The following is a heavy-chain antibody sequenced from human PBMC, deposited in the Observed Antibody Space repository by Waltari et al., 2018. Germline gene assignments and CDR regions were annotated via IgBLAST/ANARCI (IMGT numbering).Heavy chain of an antibody. Sequence: EVQLVQSGAEVNKPGESLKISCTGSGYSFTSYWIGWVRQLPGKGLEWMGIIYPVDSDTRYSPSFQGQVTISADKSISTAYLQWSSLKASDTAMYYCARLSVAAQLRNAFDIWGQGTMVTVSS. J-gene: IGHJ3*02. V-gene: IGHV5-51*03. CDR2: IYPVDSDT. CDR3: ARLSVAAQLRNAFDI. D-gene: IGHD2-15*01. CDR1: GYSFTSYW.